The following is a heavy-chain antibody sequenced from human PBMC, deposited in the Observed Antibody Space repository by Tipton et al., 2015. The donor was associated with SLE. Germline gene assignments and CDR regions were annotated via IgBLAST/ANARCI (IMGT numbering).Heavy chain of an antibody. V-gene: IGHV3-21*01. D-gene: IGHD3-16*01. Sequence: SLRLSCAASGFTFSSYSMNWVRQAPGKGLEWVSSISSSSSYIYYADSVKGRFTISRDNAKNSLYLQMNSLRAEDTAVYFCVRDAHRGGDYDYWGQGALVTVSS. CDR2: ISSSSSYI. J-gene: IGHJ4*02. CDR1: GFTFSSYS. CDR3: VRDAHRGGDYDY.